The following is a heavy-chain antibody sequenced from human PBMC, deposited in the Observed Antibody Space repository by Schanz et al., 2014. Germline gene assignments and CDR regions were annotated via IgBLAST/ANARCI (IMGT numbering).Heavy chain of an antibody. CDR1: GFTFITYT. V-gene: IGHV3-48*01. CDR2: ISSSGTSI. Sequence: EVQLVESGGGVVQPGGSLRLSCATSGFTFITYTMNWVRQTPGKGLEWVSFISSSGTSIYYADSVKGRFTISRDNAKNSLYLQMNSLRVEDTAVYYCARDHVATTDYDYFFYYLDVWATGITVIVSS. D-gene: IGHD1-1*01. J-gene: IGHJ6*03. CDR3: ARDHVATTDYDYFFYYLDV.